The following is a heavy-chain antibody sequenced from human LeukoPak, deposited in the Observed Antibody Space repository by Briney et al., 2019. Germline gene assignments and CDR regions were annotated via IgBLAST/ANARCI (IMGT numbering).Heavy chain of an antibody. CDR3: ARDAFYWGFDP. V-gene: IGHV1-69*04. CDR1: GGTFSSYA. D-gene: IGHD2-8*02. Sequence: SVKVSCKASGGTFSSYAISWVRQAPGQGLEWMGRIIPILGIANYAQKFQGRVTITADNSKSTAYLQLSGLRPDDTAVYHCARDAFYWGFDPWGQGTLVIVSS. J-gene: IGHJ5*02. CDR2: IIPILGIA.